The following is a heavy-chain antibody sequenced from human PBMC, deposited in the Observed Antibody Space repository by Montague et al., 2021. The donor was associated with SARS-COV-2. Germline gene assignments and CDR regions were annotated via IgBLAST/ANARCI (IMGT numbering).Heavy chain of an antibody. CDR3: ACGEITTRGLIYYYGMDV. J-gene: IGHJ6*02. Sequence: SETLSLTCAVYGGSFSGYYWTWIRQSPRKGLEWIGEINHSGSTNYNPSLQSRVTISVDKSKNQFSLKLSSVTAADTAVYYCACGEITTRGLIYYYGMDVWGQGTTVTVSS. V-gene: IGHV4-34*01. CDR2: INHSGST. CDR1: GGSFSGYY. D-gene: IGHD4-11*01.